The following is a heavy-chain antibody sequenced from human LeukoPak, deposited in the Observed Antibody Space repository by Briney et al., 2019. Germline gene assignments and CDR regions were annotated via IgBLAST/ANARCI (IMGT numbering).Heavy chain of an antibody. D-gene: IGHD6-6*01. V-gene: IGHV3-53*01. Sequence: GGSLRLSCAASGFTFSSYAMSWVRQAPGKGLEWVSVIYSGGSTYYADSVKGRFTISRDNSKNTLYLQMNSLRAEDTAVYYRARDSSSPYYFDYWGQGTLVTVSS. CDR1: GFTFSSYA. J-gene: IGHJ4*02. CDR3: ARDSSSPYYFDY. CDR2: IYSGGST.